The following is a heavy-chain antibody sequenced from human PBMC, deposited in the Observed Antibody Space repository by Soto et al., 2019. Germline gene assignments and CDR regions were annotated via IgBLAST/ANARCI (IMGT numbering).Heavy chain of an antibody. J-gene: IGHJ4*02. Sequence: PGGSLRLSCAASWFTFTRYSMNWVRQAPGKGLEWVSSISSTTNYIYYGDSTKGRFTISRDSAKNSLYLEMNSLRAEDTAVYYCARESEDLTSNFDYWGQGTLVTVSS. CDR1: WFTFTRYS. CDR2: ISSTTNYI. CDR3: ARESEDLTSNFDY. V-gene: IGHV3-21*06.